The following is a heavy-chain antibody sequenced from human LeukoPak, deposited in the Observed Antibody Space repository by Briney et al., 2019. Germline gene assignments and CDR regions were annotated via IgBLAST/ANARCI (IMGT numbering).Heavy chain of an antibody. D-gene: IGHD2-21*01. V-gene: IGHV1-45*02. Sequence: ASVKVSCKASGYTFTSYDINWVRQAPGQALEWMGWITPFNGNTNYAQKFQDRVTITRDRSMSTAYMELSSLRSEDTAMYYCARAAMGENAFDIWGQGTMVTVSS. CDR1: GYTFTSYD. CDR3: ARAAMGENAFDI. CDR2: ITPFNGNT. J-gene: IGHJ3*02.